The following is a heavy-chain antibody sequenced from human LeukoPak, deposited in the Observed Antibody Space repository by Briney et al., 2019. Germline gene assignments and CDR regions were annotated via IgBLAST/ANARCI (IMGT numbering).Heavy chain of an antibody. Sequence: GGSLRLSCAASGFTFSSYAMSWVRQAPGKGLEWVSAVSGSGGSTYYADSVKGRFTISRDNSKNTLYLQMNSLRAEDTAVYYCAKDSKYSYGSSDYWGQGTLVTVSS. CDR1: GFTFSSYA. CDR3: AKDSKYSYGSSDY. J-gene: IGHJ4*02. D-gene: IGHD5-18*01. V-gene: IGHV3-23*01. CDR2: VSGSGGST.